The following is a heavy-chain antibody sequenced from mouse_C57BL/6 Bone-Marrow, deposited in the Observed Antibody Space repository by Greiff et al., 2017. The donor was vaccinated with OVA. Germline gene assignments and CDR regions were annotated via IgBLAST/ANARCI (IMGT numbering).Heavy chain of an antibody. CDR2: INPNNGGT. CDR1: GYTFTDYY. J-gene: IGHJ1*03. D-gene: IGHD1-1*01. Sequence: VQLQQSGPELVKPGASVKISCKASGYTFTDYYMNWVKQSHGKSLEWIGVINPNNGGTSYNQKFKSKATLTVDKSSSTAYMELRSLTSEDSAVYYCANYGSSYDLYFDVGGTGTTVTVSS. V-gene: IGHV1-26*01. CDR3: ANYGSSYDLYFDV.